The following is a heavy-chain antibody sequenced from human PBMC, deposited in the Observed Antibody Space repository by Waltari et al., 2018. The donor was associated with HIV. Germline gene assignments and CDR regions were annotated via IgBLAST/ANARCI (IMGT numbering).Heavy chain of an antibody. CDR1: GFTFTNYV. Sequence: VQLVQSGPEMRKPGASVKISCRASGFTFTNYVFSWVRQAPGQGLDWLGWISAYDGNKDSAKKFKGRIIMTTDTSTTTDQLEVRNLRSDDTAIYHCVRGGGSWLYDMYYYQGLDVWGQGTTVIVSS. CDR3: VRGGGSWLYDMYYYQGLDV. J-gene: IGHJ6*02. CDR2: ISAYDGNK. V-gene: IGHV1-18*01. D-gene: IGHD2-8*01.